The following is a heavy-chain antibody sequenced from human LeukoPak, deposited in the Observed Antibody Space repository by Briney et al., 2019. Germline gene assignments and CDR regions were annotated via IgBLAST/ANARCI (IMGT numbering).Heavy chain of an antibody. CDR2: ISSISSYI. V-gene: IGHV3-21*01. CDR1: GFTFSSYS. Sequence: PGGSLRLSCAASGFTFSSYSMNWVRQAPGKGLEWVSSISSISSYIYYADSVKGRFTISRDNAKNSLYLQMNSLRAEDTAVYYCARDPRTVLRFLEWPNAFDIWGQGTMVTVSS. CDR3: ARDPRTVLRFLEWPNAFDI. D-gene: IGHD3-3*01. J-gene: IGHJ3*02.